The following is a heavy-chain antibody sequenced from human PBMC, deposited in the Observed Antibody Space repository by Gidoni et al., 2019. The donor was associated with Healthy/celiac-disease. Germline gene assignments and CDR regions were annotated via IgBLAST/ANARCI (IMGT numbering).Heavy chain of an antibody. J-gene: IGHJ4*02. D-gene: IGHD4-4*01. CDR1: GFTFSSYG. CDR3: ARGTVTDTYFDY. V-gene: IGHV3-33*01. Sequence: QVQLVESGGGVGQPGRSLRLSWAASGFTFSSYGMHWVRQAPGKGLEWVAVIWYDGSNKYYADSVKGRFTISRDNSKNTLYLQMNSLRAEDTAVYYCARGTVTDTYFDYWGQGTLVTVSS. CDR2: IWYDGSNK.